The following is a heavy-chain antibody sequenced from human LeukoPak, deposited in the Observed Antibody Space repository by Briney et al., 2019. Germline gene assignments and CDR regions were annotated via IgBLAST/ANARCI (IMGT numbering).Heavy chain of an antibody. CDR2: INAGNGNT. CDR3: ARGRSPTTSYYYYGMDV. Sequence: ASVKVSCKASGYTFTSYAMHWVRQAPGQRLEWMGWINAGNGNTKYSQEFQGRVTITRDTSASTAYMELSSLRSEDTAVYYCARGRSPTTSYYYYGMDVWGQGTTVTVSS. V-gene: IGHV1-3*01. J-gene: IGHJ6*02. CDR1: GYTFTSYA. D-gene: IGHD4-11*01.